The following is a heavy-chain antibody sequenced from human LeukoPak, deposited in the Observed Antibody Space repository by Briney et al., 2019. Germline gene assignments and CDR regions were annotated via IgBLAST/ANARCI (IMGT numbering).Heavy chain of an antibody. V-gene: IGHV4-59*01. J-gene: IGHJ4*02. CDR1: GGSISSYY. CDR2: IYHSGST. CDR3: AREADYGDPKGFDY. Sequence: SETLSLTCTVSGGSISSYYWSWIRQPPGKGLECIGNIYHSGSTNFNPSLKSRVTMSVDTSKNQFSLKLSSVTAADTAVYYCAREADYGDPKGFDYWGQGTLVTVSS. D-gene: IGHD4-17*01.